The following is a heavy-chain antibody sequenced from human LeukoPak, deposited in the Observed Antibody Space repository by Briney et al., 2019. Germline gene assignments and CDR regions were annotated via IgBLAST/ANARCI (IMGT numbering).Heavy chain of an antibody. Sequence: HSGGSLRLSCAASGFTFSSYAMHWVRQAPGKGLEWVAVISYDGSNKYYADSVKGRFTISRDNSKNTLYLQMNSLRAEDTAVYYCAKRRCSGGSCYSYNWFDPWGQGTLVTVSS. J-gene: IGHJ5*02. CDR1: GFTFSSYA. D-gene: IGHD2-15*01. CDR2: ISYDGSNK. CDR3: AKRRCSGGSCYSYNWFDP. V-gene: IGHV3-30-3*02.